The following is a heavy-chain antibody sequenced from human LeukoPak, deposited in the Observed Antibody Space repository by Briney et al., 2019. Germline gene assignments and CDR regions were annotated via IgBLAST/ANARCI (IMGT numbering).Heavy chain of an antibody. Sequence: GGSLRLSCAASGFTFSGYWIHWVRQAPGKGLVWVSRINSDGSSISYADSVKGRFTISRDNAKKTLYLQMNSLRAEDTAVYYCARPSGSYYYDAFDIWGQGTMVTVSS. V-gene: IGHV3-74*01. J-gene: IGHJ3*02. CDR1: GFTFSGYW. CDR3: ARPSGSYYYDAFDI. D-gene: IGHD3-10*01. CDR2: INSDGSSI.